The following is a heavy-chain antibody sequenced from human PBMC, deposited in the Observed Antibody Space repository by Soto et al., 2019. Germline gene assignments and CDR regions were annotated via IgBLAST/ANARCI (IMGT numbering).Heavy chain of an antibody. V-gene: IGHV4-39*01. CDR2: IYYSGST. CDR3: ARHKQGYHYDIDY. Sequence: PSETLSLTCTVSGGSISSTSYYWGWIRQPPGKGLEWIGNIYYSGSTYYNPSLTSRVTISVDTSKNQFSLKLSSVTAADTSVYYCARHKQGYHYDIDYWGLGPLVTVSS. CDR1: GGSISSTSYY. J-gene: IGHJ4*02. D-gene: IGHD3-22*01.